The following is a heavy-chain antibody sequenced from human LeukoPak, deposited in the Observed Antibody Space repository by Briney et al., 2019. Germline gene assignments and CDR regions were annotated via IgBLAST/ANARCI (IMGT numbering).Heavy chain of an antibody. D-gene: IGHD3-10*01. CDR3: ARGPYGSGSYYGDY. Sequence: INTNTGDPTYAQGFTGRFVFSLGTSVSTAYLQISSLKAEDTAVYYCARGPYGSGSYYGDYWGQGTLVTVSS. V-gene: IGHV7-4-1*02. J-gene: IGHJ4*02. CDR2: INTNTGDP.